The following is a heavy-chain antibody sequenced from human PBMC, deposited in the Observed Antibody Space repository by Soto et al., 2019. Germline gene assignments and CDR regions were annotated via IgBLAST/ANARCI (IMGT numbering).Heavy chain of an antibody. CDR2: ISRSSSYI. J-gene: IGHJ4*02. Sequence: GGSLRLSCAASGFTFSSYSMNWVRQAPGKGLEWVSSISRSSSYIYYADSVKGRFTISRDNAKNMLFLQINSLGAVDTAIYYCAKRVNSGSGSQYFEYWGQGTMVTASS. V-gene: IGHV3-21*04. CDR1: GFTFSSYS. D-gene: IGHD3-10*01. CDR3: AKRVNSGSGSQYFEY.